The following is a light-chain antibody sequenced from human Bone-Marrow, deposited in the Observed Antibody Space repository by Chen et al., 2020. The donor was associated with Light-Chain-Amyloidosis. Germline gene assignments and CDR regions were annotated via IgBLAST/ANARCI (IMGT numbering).Light chain of an antibody. CDR2: DDS. CDR1: TIGSTS. V-gene: IGLV3-21*02. CDR3: QVWDRSSDRPV. J-gene: IGLJ3*02. Sequence: SYVLTQPSSVSVAPGQTATIACGGNTIGSTSVHWSQQTPGQAPLLVVYDDSDRPSGNPERLSGSNSGNTATLTISRVEAGDEADYYCQVWDRSSDRPVFGGGTKLTVL.